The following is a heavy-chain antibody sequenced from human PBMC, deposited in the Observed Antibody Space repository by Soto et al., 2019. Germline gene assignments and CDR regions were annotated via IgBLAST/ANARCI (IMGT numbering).Heavy chain of an antibody. J-gene: IGHJ3*02. V-gene: IGHV3-15*01. CDR3: TAPEDTDDAYGKYAFDI. CDR2: LKSKTDGGAT. D-gene: IGHD1-1*01. Sequence: EVQLVESGGGLVRPGGSLRLSCTASGFTFTNAWMHWVRQAPGTGLEWIGRLKSKTDGGATDYAASVKGRFTISRDDSKNTLYLQMNSLQTEDSAVYSCTAPEDTDDAYGKYAFDIWGQGTIVTVSS. CDR1: GFTFTNAW.